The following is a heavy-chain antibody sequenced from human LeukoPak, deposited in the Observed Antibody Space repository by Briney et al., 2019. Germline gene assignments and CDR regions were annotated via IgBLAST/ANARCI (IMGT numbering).Heavy chain of an antibody. CDR3: ARADYYYDSSGANDAFDI. J-gene: IGHJ3*02. D-gene: IGHD3-22*01. CDR1: GFTFSSYS. V-gene: IGHV3-48*04. Sequence: GGSLRLSCAASGFTFSSYSMNWVRQAPGKGLEWVSYISSSSSTIYYADSVKGRFTISRDNAKNSLYLQMNSLRAEDTAVYYCARADYYYDSSGANDAFDIWGQGTMVTVPS. CDR2: ISSSSSTI.